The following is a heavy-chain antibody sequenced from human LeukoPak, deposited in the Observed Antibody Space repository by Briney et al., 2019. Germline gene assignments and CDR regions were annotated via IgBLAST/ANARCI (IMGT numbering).Heavy chain of an antibody. Sequence: ASVKVSCKASGYTFTSYVISWVRQAPGQGLEWMGWISAYNGNTNYAQKLQGRVTMTTDTSTSTAYMELRSLRSDDTAVYYCARDPLKGILWFGGVNYGMDVWGQGTTVTVSS. D-gene: IGHD3-10*01. CDR3: ARDPLKGILWFGGVNYGMDV. CDR1: GYTFTSYV. V-gene: IGHV1-18*01. J-gene: IGHJ6*02. CDR2: ISAYNGNT.